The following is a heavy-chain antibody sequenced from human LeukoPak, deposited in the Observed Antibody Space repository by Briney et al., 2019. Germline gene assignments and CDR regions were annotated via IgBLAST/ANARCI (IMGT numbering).Heavy chain of an antibody. CDR1: GVSISSGDYY. CDR3: VRDDGYMIDY. J-gene: IGHJ4*02. CDR2: IYYSGST. V-gene: IGHV4-30-4*01. Sequence: SETLSLTCTVSGVSISSGDYYWSWIRQPPGKGLEWIGYIYYSGSTYYNPSLKSRVTISVDTSKNQFSLKLSSVTAADTAVYYCVRDDGYMIDYWGQGTLVTVSS. D-gene: IGHD5-24*01.